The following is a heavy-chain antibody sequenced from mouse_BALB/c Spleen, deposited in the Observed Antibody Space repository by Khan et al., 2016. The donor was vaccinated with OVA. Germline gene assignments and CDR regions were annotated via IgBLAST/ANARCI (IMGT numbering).Heavy chain of an antibody. J-gene: IGHJ4*01. CDR1: GFSLTNYG. D-gene: IGHD2-10*01. V-gene: IGHV2-6-1*01. CDR3: ARQPYYHYNIMDY. Sequence: VQLQESGPGLVAPSQSLSITCTISGFSLTNYGVHWVRQPPGKGLEWLVVIWNDGSTTYNSALKSRLTISKDNSKSQVFLKMNSLQTDDTGMYFCARQPYYHYNIMDYWGQGTSVTVSS. CDR2: IWNDGST.